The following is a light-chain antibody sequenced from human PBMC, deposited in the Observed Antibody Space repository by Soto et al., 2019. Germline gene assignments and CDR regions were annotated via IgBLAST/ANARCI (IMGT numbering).Light chain of an antibody. CDR2: SVS. V-gene: IGLV2-14*03. Sequence: QAALTQPASVCGSPGQSITISCTGTSSDVGGYNYVSWYQQHPGKAPKLMIYSVSNRPSGVSNRFSGSKSGNTASLTISGLQAEDEADYYCSSYTSSSTLVFGGGTKLTVL. CDR3: SSYTSSSTLV. CDR1: SSDVGGYNY. J-gene: IGLJ2*01.